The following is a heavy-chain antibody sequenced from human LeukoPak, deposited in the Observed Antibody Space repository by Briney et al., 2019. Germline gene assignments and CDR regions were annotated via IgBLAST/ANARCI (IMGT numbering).Heavy chain of an antibody. CDR3: ARTSRYSSGWYLDY. V-gene: IGHV4-34*01. CDR2: INHSGST. D-gene: IGHD6-19*01. CDR1: GGSFSGYC. J-gene: IGHJ4*02. Sequence: KPSETLSLTCAVYGGSFSGYCWSWIRQPPGKGLEWIGEINHSGSTNYNPSLKSRVTTSVDTSKNQFSLKLSSVTAADTAVYYCARTSRYSSGWYLDYWGQGTLVTVSS.